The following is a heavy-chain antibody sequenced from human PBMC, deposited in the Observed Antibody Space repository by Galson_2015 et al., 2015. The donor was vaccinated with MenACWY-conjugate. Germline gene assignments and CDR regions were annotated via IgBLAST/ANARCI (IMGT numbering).Heavy chain of an antibody. Sequence: SLRLSCAASVFSFSSTWMSWVRQAPGKGLEWVGRIKSKTEGETTDYAAPVKGRFSISRDDSKNTLYRQMDSLKTEDTAVYYCTTVKAQWVGSREDAVDFWGQGTVVTVSS. CDR2: IKSKTEGETT. D-gene: IGHD2-15*01. J-gene: IGHJ3*01. CDR3: TTVKAQWVGSREDAVDF. CDR1: VFSFSSTW. V-gene: IGHV3-15*01.